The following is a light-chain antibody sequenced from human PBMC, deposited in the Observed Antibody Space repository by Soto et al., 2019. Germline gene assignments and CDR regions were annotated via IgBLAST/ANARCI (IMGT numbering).Light chain of an antibody. J-gene: IGLJ2*01. CDR2: EVS. CDR3: SSYTSRSTLV. Sequence: QSALTQPASVSGSPGQSITISCTGTSRDVGGYNYVSWYQQHPGKAPKLMISEVSNRPSGVSNRFSGSKSGNTASLTISGLQAEDEANYYCSSYTSRSTLVFGGGTQLTVL. V-gene: IGLV2-14*01. CDR1: SRDVGGYNY.